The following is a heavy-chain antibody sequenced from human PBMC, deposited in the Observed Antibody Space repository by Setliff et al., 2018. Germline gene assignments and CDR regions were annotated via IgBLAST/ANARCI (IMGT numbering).Heavy chain of an antibody. CDR2: YVPGEGKI. CDR1: GSTLPNLS. J-gene: IGHJ1*01. D-gene: IGHD3-10*01. V-gene: IGHV1-24*01. Sequence: ASVKVSCKVSGSTLPNLSMHWVRLAPGRGLEWMGGYVPGEGKIVYADKFQGRVTLTEDTSTDTFYMELRSLRSDDTAVYYCAAVRGVIIMNVFRFDSWGQGTLVTVSS. CDR3: AAVRGVIIMNVFRFDS.